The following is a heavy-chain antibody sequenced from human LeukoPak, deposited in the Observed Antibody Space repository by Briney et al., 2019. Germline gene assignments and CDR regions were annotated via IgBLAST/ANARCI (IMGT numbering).Heavy chain of an antibody. CDR2: ISSGSNYI. V-gene: IGHV3-21*01. CDR1: GFTFSNYN. Sequence: PGGSLRLSCAASGFTFSNYNMNWVSQAPGKGLEWVSSISSGSNYIYYADSVKGRFTISRDNAKSSLYLQMNSLRADDAAVYYCARDLRLWGQGTLVTVSS. CDR3: ARDLRL. J-gene: IGHJ4*02.